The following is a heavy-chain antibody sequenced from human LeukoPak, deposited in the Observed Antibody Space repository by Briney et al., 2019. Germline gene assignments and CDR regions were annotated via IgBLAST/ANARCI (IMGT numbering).Heavy chain of an antibody. D-gene: IGHD6-13*01. J-gene: IGHJ4*02. CDR2: ISYDGGQK. CDR1: GFTFSDYT. V-gene: IGHV3-30*09. Sequence: GGSLRLSCAASGFTFSDYTMHWVRQAPGKGLEWVAVISYDGGQKYHADSVKGRFAISRDNSKNTVSLQMNSLRAEDTAVFYCARANSSSWHYFDYWGQGTLVTVSS. CDR3: ARANSSSWHYFDY.